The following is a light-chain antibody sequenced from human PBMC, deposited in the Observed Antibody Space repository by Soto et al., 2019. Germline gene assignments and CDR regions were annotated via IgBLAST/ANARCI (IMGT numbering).Light chain of an antibody. V-gene: IGKV1-17*03. Sequence: DVQMTQSPSAMSASVGDRVTITCRASQDISRFVAWFQQKPGKAPERLIYDTSSLQPGVPSRFSGSGSGTEFTLAISGLQPEDFATYYCQQYTNTNNPWMFGQGTKVEI. CDR3: QQYTNTNNPWM. CDR2: DTS. CDR1: QDISRF. J-gene: IGKJ1*01.